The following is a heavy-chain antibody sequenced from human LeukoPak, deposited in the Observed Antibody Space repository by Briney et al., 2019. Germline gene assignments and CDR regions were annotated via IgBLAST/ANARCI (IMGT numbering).Heavy chain of an antibody. CDR1: GFTFSSYA. D-gene: IGHD3-9*01. CDR3: AKDLTGYYKGEFDY. Sequence: GGSLRLSCAASGFTFSSYAMSWVRQAPGKGLEWVSAISGSSGSTYYADSVKGRFTISRDNSKNTLYLQMNSLRAEDTAVYYCAKDLTGYYKGEFDYWGQGTLVTVSS. V-gene: IGHV3-23*01. CDR2: ISGSSGST. J-gene: IGHJ4*02.